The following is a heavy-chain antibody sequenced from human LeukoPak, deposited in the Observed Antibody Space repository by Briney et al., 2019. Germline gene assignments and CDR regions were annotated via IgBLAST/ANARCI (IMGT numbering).Heavy chain of an antibody. D-gene: IGHD4-17*01. J-gene: IGHJ6*03. V-gene: IGHV1-2*06. CDR3: ARSYGDYGNYYYYMDD. Sequence: ASVKVSCKASGYTFTDYYMHWVRQAPGQGLEWRGRINPNSGGTNSAQKFQGRVTMTRDTSISTAYMELRSLRSDDTAVYYCARSYGDYGNYYYYMDDWGKGTTVTVSS. CDR1: GYTFTDYY. CDR2: INPNSGGT.